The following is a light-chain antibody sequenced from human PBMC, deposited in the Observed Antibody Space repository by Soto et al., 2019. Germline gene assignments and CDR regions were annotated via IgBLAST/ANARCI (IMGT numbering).Light chain of an antibody. CDR1: QSVSRNY. Sequence: EIVLTQSPGTLSLFPGERATLSCRASQSVSRNYLAWYQQKPGQALRLLIHAASTRATDIPDRFRGSGSGTDFTLTITRLEAEDFAVYHCQQYGDSPYTFGQGTKLEI. CDR3: QQYGDSPYT. J-gene: IGKJ2*01. V-gene: IGKV3-20*01. CDR2: AAS.